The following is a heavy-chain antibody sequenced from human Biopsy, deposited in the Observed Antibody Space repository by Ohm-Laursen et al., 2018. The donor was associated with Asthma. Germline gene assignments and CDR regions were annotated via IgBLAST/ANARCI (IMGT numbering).Heavy chain of an antibody. Sequence: SLRLSCAASRFTYEMHWVHQAPGKGLEWVAVISYDGSSIYYADSVKGRFTISRDNSKSTLSLQMNSLTAEDTAVYYCAREGVAGTHIEDWGQGTLVTVSS. J-gene: IGHJ4*02. V-gene: IGHV3-30-3*01. D-gene: IGHD6-19*01. CDR2: ISYDGSSI. CDR1: RFTYE. CDR3: AREGVAGTHIED.